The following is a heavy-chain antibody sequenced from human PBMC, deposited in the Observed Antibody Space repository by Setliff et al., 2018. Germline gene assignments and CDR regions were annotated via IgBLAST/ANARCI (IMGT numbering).Heavy chain of an antibody. J-gene: IGHJ4*02. CDR1: GYTFTSYA. Sequence: GASVKVSCKASGYTFTSYAMSWMRQAPGQGLEWMGWINTNTGNPSYAQGFTGRFVFSLDTSVSTAYLQISRLKAQDSAVYYCAREVLSTVVAWDYWGQGTLVTVSS. D-gene: IGHD4-17*01. V-gene: IGHV7-4-1*02. CDR3: AREVLSTVVAWDY. CDR2: INTNTGNP.